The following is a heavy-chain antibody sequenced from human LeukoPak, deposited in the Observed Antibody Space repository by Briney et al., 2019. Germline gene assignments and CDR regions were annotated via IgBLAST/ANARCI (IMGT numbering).Heavy chain of an antibody. D-gene: IGHD2-2*01. J-gene: IGHJ3*02. Sequence: LEASVKVSCKASGYTFTGYYMHWVRQAPGQGLEWMGRIIPIVGIPNYAQKFQGRVTITADKSTNTAYMEVTSLRSEDTAVYYCARDGQYLLPQYDAFDIWGQGTKVTVSS. CDR2: IIPIVGIP. CDR3: ARDGQYLLPQYDAFDI. V-gene: IGHV1-69*04. CDR1: GYTFTGYY.